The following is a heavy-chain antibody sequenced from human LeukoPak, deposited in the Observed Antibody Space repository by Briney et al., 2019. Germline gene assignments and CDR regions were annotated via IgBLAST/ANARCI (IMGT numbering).Heavy chain of an antibody. Sequence: ASVKVSCKASDYTFSSYAISWVRQAPGQGLEWMGWISGYNGNTNYAQKLQGRVTMTTDTSTSTAYMELRSLRSDDTAVYYCARDIIVGATPDYWGQGTLVTVSS. CDR1: DYTFSSYA. J-gene: IGHJ4*02. D-gene: IGHD1-26*01. CDR3: ARDIIVGATPDY. V-gene: IGHV1-18*01. CDR2: ISGYNGNT.